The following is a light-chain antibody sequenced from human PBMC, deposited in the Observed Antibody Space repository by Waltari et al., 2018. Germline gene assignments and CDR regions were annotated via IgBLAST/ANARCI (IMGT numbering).Light chain of an antibody. V-gene: IGLV2-14*03. Sequence: QSALTQPASVSGSPGQSVTISCTGTSSDVCCYEYVSWYQQHPGKAPKLLVYDVSYRPSGVSNRFAGSKSGNTASLTISGLQTDDEAEYFCSSYTANSLVLFGGGTKVTVL. CDR2: DVS. CDR1: SSDVCCYEY. J-gene: IGLJ2*01. CDR3: SSYTANSLVL.